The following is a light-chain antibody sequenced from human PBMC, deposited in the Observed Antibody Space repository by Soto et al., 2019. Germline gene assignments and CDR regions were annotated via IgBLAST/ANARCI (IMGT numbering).Light chain of an antibody. J-gene: IGKJ1*01. Sequence: DIQMTQSPSSLSASVGDRITITCRASQDISNYLAWYQQKPGKVPKLLIYGAFTLQSGAPSRFSGSRSGTDFTLTISSLQPEDVATYYCQKYNNAPWAFGQGTKVEIK. CDR2: GAF. CDR1: QDISNY. CDR3: QKYNNAPWA. V-gene: IGKV1-27*01.